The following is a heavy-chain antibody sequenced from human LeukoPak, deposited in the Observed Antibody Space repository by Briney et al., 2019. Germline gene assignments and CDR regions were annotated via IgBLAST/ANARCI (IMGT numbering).Heavy chain of an antibody. Sequence: PGGSLRLSCAASGFTFISFRMHWVRQAPGKGLVWVSRINSDGITTTYADSVKGRFTISRDDAKNTLYLQMSSLRAEDTAVYYCARDFGSGSAGGFDYWGQGTLVTVPS. D-gene: IGHD3-10*01. CDR3: ARDFGSGSAGGFDY. J-gene: IGHJ4*02. V-gene: IGHV3-74*01. CDR1: GFTFISFR. CDR2: INSDGITT.